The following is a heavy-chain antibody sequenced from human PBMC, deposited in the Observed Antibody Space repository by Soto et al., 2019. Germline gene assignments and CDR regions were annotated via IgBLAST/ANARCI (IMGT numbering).Heavy chain of an antibody. J-gene: IGHJ5*02. CDR3: ARERSRFLEWLNKNWFDP. CDR1: GYTFTGYY. V-gene: IGHV1-2*02. Sequence: ASVKVSCKASGYTFTGYYMHWVRQAPGQGLEWMGWINPNSGGTNYAQKFQGRVTMTRDTSISTAYMELSRLRSDGTAVYYCARERSRFLEWLNKNWFDPWGQGTLVTVSS. D-gene: IGHD3-3*01. CDR2: INPNSGGT.